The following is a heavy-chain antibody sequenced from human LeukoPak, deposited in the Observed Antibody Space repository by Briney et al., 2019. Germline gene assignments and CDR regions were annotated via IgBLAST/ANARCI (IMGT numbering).Heavy chain of an antibody. CDR1: GGSISSYY. V-gene: IGHV4-59*01. D-gene: IGHD3-10*01. Sequence: PSETLSLTCTVSGGSISSYYWNWIRQPPGKGLEWIGYIYYSGSSNYNPSLKSRVTISVDTSKNQFSLKLSSVTAADTAVYYCARGAESGSYYFDYWGQGTLVTVSS. J-gene: IGHJ4*02. CDR2: IYYSGSS. CDR3: ARGAESGSYYFDY.